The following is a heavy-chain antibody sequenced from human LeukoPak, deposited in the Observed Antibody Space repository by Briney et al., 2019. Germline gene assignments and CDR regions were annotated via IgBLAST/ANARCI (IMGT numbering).Heavy chain of an antibody. CDR3: ARSPVGYCSSTSCYEFEY. CDR2: INPDGSST. J-gene: IGHJ4*02. Sequence: GGSLRLSCAASGFTFSRYWMHWVRQAPGKGLVWVSHINPDGSSTRYADSVKGRFTISRDNAKNTLYLQMNSLRAEDTAVYYCARSPVGYCSSTSCYEFEYWGQGTLVTVSS. D-gene: IGHD2-2*01. V-gene: IGHV3-74*01. CDR1: GFTFSRYW.